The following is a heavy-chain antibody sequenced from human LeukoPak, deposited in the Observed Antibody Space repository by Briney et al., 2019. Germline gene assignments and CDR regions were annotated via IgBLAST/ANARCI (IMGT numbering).Heavy chain of an antibody. J-gene: IGHJ4*02. CDR1: GFTFRSHG. D-gene: IGHD6-6*01. Sequence: GGSLRLSCAASGFTFRSHGMHWVRQAPGKGLQWAGVIWYDGSNSYYADSVKGRFTISRDNSKNTLYLQMNSLRAEDTAVYYCARDMDSSSHYFDYWGQGALVTVSS. V-gene: IGHV3-33*01. CDR2: IWYDGSNS. CDR3: ARDMDSSSHYFDY.